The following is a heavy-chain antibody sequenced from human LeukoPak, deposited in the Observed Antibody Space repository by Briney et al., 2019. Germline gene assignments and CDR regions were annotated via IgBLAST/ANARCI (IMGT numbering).Heavy chain of an antibody. CDR2: ISYDGSNK. V-gene: IGHV3-30*03. D-gene: IGHD3-3*01. CDR1: GFTFSSYG. J-gene: IGHJ4*02. CDR3: ARVSLSEWLPYYFDY. Sequence: GGSLRLSCAASGFTFSSYGMHWVRQAPGKGLEWVAVISYDGSNKYYADSVKGRFTISRDNSKNTLYLQMNSLRAEDTAVYYCARVSLSEWLPYYFDYWGQGTLVTVSS.